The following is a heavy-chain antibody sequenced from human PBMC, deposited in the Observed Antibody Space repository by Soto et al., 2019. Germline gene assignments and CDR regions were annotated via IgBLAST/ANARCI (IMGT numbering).Heavy chain of an antibody. CDR2: IYYSGST. Sequence: QLQLQESGPGLVKPSETLSLTCTVSGGSISSSSYYWTWIRQPPGKGLEWIGSIYYSGSTYYNPSLKSRVTISVDTSKNQFSLKLSSVTAADTAVYYCARRSGSGSWYYFDYWGQGTLVTVSS. D-gene: IGHD3-10*01. J-gene: IGHJ4*02. CDR3: ARRSGSGSWYYFDY. CDR1: GGSISSSSYY. V-gene: IGHV4-39*01.